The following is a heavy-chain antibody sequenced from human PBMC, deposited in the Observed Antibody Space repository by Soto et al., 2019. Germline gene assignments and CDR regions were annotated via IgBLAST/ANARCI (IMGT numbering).Heavy chain of an antibody. CDR2: INYSGST. J-gene: IGHJ5*02. Sequence: SETLSLTCAVYGGSFSGYYWSWIRQPPGKGLEWIGNINYSGSTNYNPSLKSRVTISVDTSKNQFSLKLSSVTAADTAVYYCAKIPGIAVAGTDWFDPWGQGTLVTVSS. D-gene: IGHD6-19*01. CDR1: GGSFSGYY. CDR3: AKIPGIAVAGTDWFDP. V-gene: IGHV4-34*01.